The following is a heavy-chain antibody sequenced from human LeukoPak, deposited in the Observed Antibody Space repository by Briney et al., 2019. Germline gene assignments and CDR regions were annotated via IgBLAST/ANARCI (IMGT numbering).Heavy chain of an antibody. V-gene: IGHV1-69*01. Sequence: GASVKVSCKASGGTFSTYAISWVRQAPGQGLEWMGGIIPIFGTPNYAQKFQGRVTINADESTSTAYMELSSLRSEDTAVYYCARGYRGYDPNAKLRLDYHYHGMDVWGQETTVTVSS. CDR1: GGTFSTYA. J-gene: IGHJ6*02. CDR3: ARGYRGYDPNAKLRLDYHYHGMDV. CDR2: IIPIFGTP. D-gene: IGHD5-12*01.